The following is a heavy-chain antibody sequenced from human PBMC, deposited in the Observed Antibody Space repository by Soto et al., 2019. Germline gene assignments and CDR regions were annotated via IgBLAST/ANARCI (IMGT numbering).Heavy chain of an antibody. J-gene: IGHJ5*02. D-gene: IGHD3-10*01. V-gene: IGHV3-53*01. CDR1: GFTVSSSH. CDR2: IYSGVSS. Sequence: PGGSLRLSCTTSGFTVSSSHMTWVRQAPGKGLEWVSVIYSGVSSYYAFSVQGRFTISRDNSKNTVYLQMNSLRGEDTAMYYCARLGPYGSESYSFRYNWFDPWGQGTQVTVSS. CDR3: ARLGPYGSESYSFRYNWFDP.